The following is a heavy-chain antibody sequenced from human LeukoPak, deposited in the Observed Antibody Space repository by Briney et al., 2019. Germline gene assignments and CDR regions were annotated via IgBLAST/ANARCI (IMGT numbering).Heavy chain of an antibody. CDR2: IYYSGST. D-gene: IGHD3-10*01. CDR3: ARLSYGSGSYYLGY. Sequence: SETLSLTCAVSGASITNYAWWSWVRQRPGKGLEWIGYIYYSGSTYYNPSLKSRVTISVDTSKNQFSLKLSSVTAADTAVYYCARLSYGSGSYYLGYWGQGTLVTVSS. J-gene: IGHJ4*02. CDR1: GASITNYAW. V-gene: IGHV4-31*11.